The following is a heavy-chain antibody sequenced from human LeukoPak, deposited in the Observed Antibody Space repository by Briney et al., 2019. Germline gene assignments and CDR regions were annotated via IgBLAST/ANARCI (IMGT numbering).Heavy chain of an antibody. CDR2: ISYDGSNK. CDR3: AKGASVGVARYYYFDY. CDR1: GFTFSSYG. Sequence: GGSLRLSCAASGFTFSSYGMHWVRQAPGKGLEWVAVISYDGSNKYYADSVKGRFTISRDNSKNTLYLQMNSLRAEDTAVYYCAKGASVGVARYYYFDYWGQGTLVTVSS. D-gene: IGHD2-15*01. J-gene: IGHJ4*02. V-gene: IGHV3-30*18.